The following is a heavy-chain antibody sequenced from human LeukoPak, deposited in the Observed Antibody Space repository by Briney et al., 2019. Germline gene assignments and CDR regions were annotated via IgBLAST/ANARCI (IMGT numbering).Heavy chain of an antibody. V-gene: IGHV4-34*01. Sequence: SETLSLTCAVYGGSFSGYYWSWIRQPPGKGLEWIGEINHSGSTNYNPSLKSRVTISVDTSKNQFSLKVSSVTAADTAVYYCARGRSNYYGMDVWGQGTTVTVSS. CDR3: ARGRSNYYGMDV. J-gene: IGHJ6*02. CDR1: GGSFSGYY. CDR2: INHSGST. D-gene: IGHD1-26*01.